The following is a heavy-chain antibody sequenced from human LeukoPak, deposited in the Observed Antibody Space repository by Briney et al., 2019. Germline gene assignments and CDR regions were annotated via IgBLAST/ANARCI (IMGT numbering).Heavy chain of an antibody. Sequence: GGSLRHSCAASGFTFSSYGMHWVRQAQGKGLEWVAVIWYDGSNRYYADSVKGRFTISRDNSKNTLYLQMNSLGAEDTAVYYCARDSGLRYFDWLPDYWGQGTLVTVSS. J-gene: IGHJ4*02. CDR3: ARDSGLRYFDWLPDY. CDR1: GFTFSSYG. D-gene: IGHD3-9*01. V-gene: IGHV3-33*01. CDR2: IWYDGSNR.